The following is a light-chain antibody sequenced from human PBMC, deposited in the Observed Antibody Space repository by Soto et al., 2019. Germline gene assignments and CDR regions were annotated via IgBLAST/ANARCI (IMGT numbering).Light chain of an antibody. CDR2: DVS. J-gene: IGLJ2*01. CDR1: SSDVGGYDY. CDR3: GSYSGRYILV. V-gene: IGLV2-11*01. Sequence: QSVLTQPRSVSGSPGQSVTISCTGTSSDVGGYDYVHWYQQHPGKAPKVIIYDVSTMPSGVPDRFSGSKSVNTASLTISGLQTDDESDYYCGSYSGRYILVFGGGTKLTVL.